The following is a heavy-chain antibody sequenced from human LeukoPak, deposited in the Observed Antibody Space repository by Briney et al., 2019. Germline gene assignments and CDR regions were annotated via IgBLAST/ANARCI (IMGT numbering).Heavy chain of an antibody. CDR2: ISYDGSNK. Sequence: PGGSLRLSCAASGFTFSSYGMHWVRQAPGKGLEWVAVISYDGSNKYYADSVKGRFTISRDNSKTTLYLQMNSLRAEDTAVYYCAKDADSPYDYWGQGTLVTVSS. CDR1: GFTFSSYG. CDR3: AKDADSPYDY. J-gene: IGHJ4*02. D-gene: IGHD2-15*01. V-gene: IGHV3-30*18.